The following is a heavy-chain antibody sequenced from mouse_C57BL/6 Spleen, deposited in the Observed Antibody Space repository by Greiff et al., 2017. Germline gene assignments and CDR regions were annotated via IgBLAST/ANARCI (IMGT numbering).Heavy chain of an antibody. CDR2: ILPGSGST. D-gene: IGHD2-3*01. CDR1: GYTFTGYG. Sequence: QVQLQQSGAELTRPGASVKLSCKASGYTFTGYGIGWVKQRTGHGLEWIGEILPGSGSTYYNEKFKGKATLTADKSSSTAYMELSSLTSEDSAVYSGARWLLFDYWGKGTTLTVSS. V-gene: IGHV1-81*01. CDR3: ARWLLFDY. J-gene: IGHJ2*01.